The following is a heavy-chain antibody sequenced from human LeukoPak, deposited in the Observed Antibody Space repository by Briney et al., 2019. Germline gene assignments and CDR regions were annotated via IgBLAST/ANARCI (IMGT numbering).Heavy chain of an antibody. V-gene: IGHV4-4*07. CDR2: IYTSGST. D-gene: IGHD1-26*01. CDR1: GGSISSYY. CDR3: AKSPRRIVGATTVAFDI. J-gene: IGHJ3*02. Sequence: SETLSLTCTVSGGSISSYYWSWIRQPAGKGLEWIGRIYTSGSTNYNPSLKSRVTISVDTSKNQFSLKLSSVTAADTAVYYCAKSPRRIVGATTVAFDIWGQGTMVTVSS.